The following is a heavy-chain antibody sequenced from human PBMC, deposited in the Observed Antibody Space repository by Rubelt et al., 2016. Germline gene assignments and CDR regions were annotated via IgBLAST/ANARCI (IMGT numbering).Heavy chain of an antibody. CDR2: ISYDVVNK. V-gene: IGHV3-30*04. J-gene: IGHJ4*02. CDR3: ARDKCNRAWFVFDY. Sequence: VQLVESGGGVVQPGRSLRLSCADSGFTFSSYAMHWVRQAPGKGLEWVAVISYDVVNKFYADSVRGRFTISRDNSKNTLYLEMNDLRPEDTAVYYCARDKCNRAWFVFDYWGQGTLVTVSS. CDR1: GFTFSSYA. D-gene: IGHD1-14*01.